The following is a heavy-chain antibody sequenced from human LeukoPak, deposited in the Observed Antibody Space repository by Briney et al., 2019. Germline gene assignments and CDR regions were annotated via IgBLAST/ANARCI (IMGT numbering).Heavy chain of an antibody. CDR1: GFTFSSYG. J-gene: IGHJ4*02. CDR3: TRSPYMVRGLRGANFDY. Sequence: PGGSLRLSCAASGFTFSSYGMSWVRQAPGKGLEWVGFIRSKGYGGTTEYAASVKGRFTISRDDSKSIAYLQMNSLKTEDTAVYYCTRSPYMVRGLRGANFDYWGQGTLVTVSS. V-gene: IGHV3-49*04. CDR2: IRSKGYGGTT. D-gene: IGHD3-10*01.